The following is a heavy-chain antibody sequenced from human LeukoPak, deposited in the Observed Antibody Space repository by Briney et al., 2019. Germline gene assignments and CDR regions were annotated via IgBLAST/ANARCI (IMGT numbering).Heavy chain of an antibody. CDR2: IWYDGSNK. J-gene: IGHJ5*02. CDR1: GFTFSSYG. CDR3: IRDFRSADL. V-gene: IGHV3-33*01. Sequence: GGSLRLSCAASGFTFSSYGMHWVRQAPGKGLEWVAIIWYDGSNKYYADSVEGRFTISRDNSKNTLYLQMNSLRAEDTATYYCIRDFRSADLWGQGTLVTVTS.